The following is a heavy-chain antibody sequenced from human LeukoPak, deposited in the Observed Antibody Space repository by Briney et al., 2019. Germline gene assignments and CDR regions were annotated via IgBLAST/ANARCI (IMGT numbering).Heavy chain of an antibody. J-gene: IGHJ4*02. CDR1: GFTFNSYA. Sequence: GGSLRLSCAASGFTFNSYAMYWVRQAPGKGLEWTSGIFGSGGSPHYADSVKGRFTISRDNSQEIVYLQLDSLRVEDTALYYCGKTTVGYSSGRYPGWPVDYWGQGALVTVSS. CDR2: IFGSGGSP. D-gene: IGHD2-15*01. V-gene: IGHV3-23*01. CDR3: GKTTVGYSSGRYPGWPVDY.